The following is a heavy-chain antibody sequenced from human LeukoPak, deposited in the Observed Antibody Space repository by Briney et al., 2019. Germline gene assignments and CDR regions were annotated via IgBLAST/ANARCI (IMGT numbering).Heavy chain of an antibody. J-gene: IGHJ4*02. Sequence: SETLSLTCIVSGGSISSHYWSWIRQPPGKGLEWIGYIYYSGSTNYNPSLKSRVTISVDTSKNQFSLKLSSVTAADTAVYYCARVNVLRFLEWPEGFDYWGQGTLVTVSS. CDR3: ARVNVLRFLEWPEGFDY. CDR1: GGSISSHY. V-gene: IGHV4-59*11. D-gene: IGHD3-3*01. CDR2: IYYSGST.